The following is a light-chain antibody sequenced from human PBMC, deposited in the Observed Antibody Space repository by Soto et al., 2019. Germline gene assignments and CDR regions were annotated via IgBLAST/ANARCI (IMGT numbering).Light chain of an antibody. Sequence: DIVMTQSPGTLSVSPGETATLSCRASQSIGNNLAWYQQKPGQPPRLLIYGASTRAAGIPARFSGSGYGRQFTLTISSLQSEDFAIYHCQQHNNWPPWTFGQVTKVEI. J-gene: IGKJ1*01. CDR2: GAS. CDR1: QSIGNN. CDR3: QQHNNWPPWT. V-gene: IGKV3-15*01.